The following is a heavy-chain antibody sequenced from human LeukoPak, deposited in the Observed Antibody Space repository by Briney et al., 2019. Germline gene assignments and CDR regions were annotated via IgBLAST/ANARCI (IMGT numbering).Heavy chain of an antibody. CDR2: ISSSGTTI. D-gene: IGHD6-13*01. Sequence: PGGSLRLSCAASGFTVISYEMNWVRQAPGKGLEWVSYISSSGTTIYYADSVKGRFTISRDNAKNSLYLQMNSLRAEDTAVYYCARALPSSYYYFDYWGQGTLVTASS. V-gene: IGHV3-48*03. CDR1: GFTVISYE. J-gene: IGHJ4*02. CDR3: ARALPSSYYYFDY.